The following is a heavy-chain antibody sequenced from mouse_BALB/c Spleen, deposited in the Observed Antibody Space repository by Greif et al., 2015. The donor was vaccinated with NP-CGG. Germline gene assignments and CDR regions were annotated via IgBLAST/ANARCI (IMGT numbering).Heavy chain of an antibody. Sequence: QVQLQQSGAELVRPGSSVKISCKASGYAFSSYWMNWVKQRPGQGLEWIGQIYPGDGDTNYNGKFKGKATLTADKSSSTAYMQLSSLTSEDSAVYFCARSSSHGNYGYWGQGTTLTVSS. V-gene: IGHV1-80*01. CDR1: GYAFSSYW. CDR2: IYPGDGDT. D-gene: IGHD2-1*01. CDR3: ARSSSHGNYGY. J-gene: IGHJ2*01.